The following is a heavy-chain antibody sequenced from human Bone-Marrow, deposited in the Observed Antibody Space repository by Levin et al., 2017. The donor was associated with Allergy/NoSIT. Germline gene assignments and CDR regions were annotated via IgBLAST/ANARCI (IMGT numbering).Heavy chain of an antibody. J-gene: IGHJ4*02. D-gene: IGHD6-6*01. CDR3: ARFAGEHRNSWLDY. Sequence: GGSLRLSCAASGFTFSTYGMNWVRQAPGKGLEWVAAISSTGHSIFYADSLKGRTTISRDNAKNSAHLQMNSPGAEDTALYYCARFAGEHRNSWLDYWGQGTLVTVSS. V-gene: IGHV3-21*01. CDR2: ISSTGHSI. CDR1: GFTFSTYG.